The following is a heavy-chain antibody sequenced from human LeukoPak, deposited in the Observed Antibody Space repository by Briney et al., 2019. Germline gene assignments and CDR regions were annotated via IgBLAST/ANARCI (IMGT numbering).Heavy chain of an antibody. CDR2: MNPNSGNT. V-gene: IGHV1-8*01. CDR1: GYTFTSYD. D-gene: IGHD3-9*01. CDR3: ARGVGDLVLRYFDWFGSYFDY. Sequence: ASVKVSCKASGYTFTSYDINWVRQAPGQGLEWMGWMNPNSGNTGYAQKFQGRVTMTRNTSISTAYMELSSLRSEDTAVYYCARGVGDLVLRYFDWFGSYFDYWGQGTLVTVSS. J-gene: IGHJ4*02.